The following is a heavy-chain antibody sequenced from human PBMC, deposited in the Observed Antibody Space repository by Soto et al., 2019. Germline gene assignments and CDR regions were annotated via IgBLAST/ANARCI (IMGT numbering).Heavy chain of an antibody. CDR2: TSARSATP. D-gene: IGHD3-10*01. CDR1: GFAFDTYA. V-gene: IGHV3-23*01. Sequence: EVQLLESGGVLVQPGESLRLSCAASGFAFDTYAMNWVRQAPGKGLEWVSGTSARSATPSYADSVKGRFTISRDNSKNPLYLQMNSLRAEDTAVYYCAKGGETSVRCVPLYYFDHWGQGTLVTVSS. J-gene: IGHJ4*02. CDR3: AKGGETSVRCVPLYYFDH.